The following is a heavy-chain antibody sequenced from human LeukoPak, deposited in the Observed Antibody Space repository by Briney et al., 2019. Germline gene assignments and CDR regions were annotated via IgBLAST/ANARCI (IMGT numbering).Heavy chain of an antibody. CDR2: IYSSGST. CDR1: GGSLSSHY. CDR3: ARAAYDSSGYYYVADY. Sequence: SETLSLTCTVSGGSLSSHYWSWIRQPAGKGLEWIGRIYSSGSTNYNPSLKSRVTMSVDTSKNQFSLKLSSVTAADTAVYYCARAAYDSSGYYYVADYWGQGTLVTVSS. J-gene: IGHJ4*02. V-gene: IGHV4-4*07. D-gene: IGHD3-22*01.